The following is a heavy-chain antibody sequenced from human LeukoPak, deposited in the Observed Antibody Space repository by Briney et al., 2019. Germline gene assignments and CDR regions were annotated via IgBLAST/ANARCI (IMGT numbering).Heavy chain of an antibody. D-gene: IGHD6-19*01. CDR2: INSDGSST. CDR1: GFTFSSYW. J-gene: IGHJ4*02. Sequence: GGFLRLSCAASGFTFSSYWMHWVRQAPGKGLVWISRINSDGSSTSYADSVKGRFTISRDNAKNTLYLQMNSLRAEDTAVYYCARVSSGASPAGDYWGQGTLVTVSS. V-gene: IGHV3-74*01. CDR3: ARVSSGASPAGDY.